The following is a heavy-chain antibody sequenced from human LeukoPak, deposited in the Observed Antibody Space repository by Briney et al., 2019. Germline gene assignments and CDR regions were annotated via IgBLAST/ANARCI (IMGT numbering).Heavy chain of an antibody. CDR2: ISYDGSNK. D-gene: IGHD4-17*01. CDR1: GFTFSSYP. V-gene: IGHV3-30-3*01. J-gene: IGHJ6*02. Sequence: GRSLRLSCAASGFTFSSYPMHWVRQAPGKGLEWVAVISYDGSNKYYADSVKGRFTISRDNSKNTLYLQMNSLRAEDTAVYYCARDRGTEGDYVDYYYGMDVWGQGTTVTVSS. CDR3: ARDRGTEGDYVDYYYGMDV.